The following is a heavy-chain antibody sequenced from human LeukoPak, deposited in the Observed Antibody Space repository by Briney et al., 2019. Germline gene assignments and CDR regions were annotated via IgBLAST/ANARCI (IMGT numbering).Heavy chain of an antibody. Sequence: PSETLSLTCTVSGGSISSYYWSWILQPPGKGLEWIGYIYYSGSTNYNPSLKSRVTISVDTSKNQFSLKLSSVTAADTAVYYCARLRNYGDYVSDAFDIWGQGTMVTVSS. J-gene: IGHJ3*02. V-gene: IGHV4-59*08. CDR3: ARLRNYGDYVSDAFDI. D-gene: IGHD4-17*01. CDR2: IYYSGST. CDR1: GGSISSYY.